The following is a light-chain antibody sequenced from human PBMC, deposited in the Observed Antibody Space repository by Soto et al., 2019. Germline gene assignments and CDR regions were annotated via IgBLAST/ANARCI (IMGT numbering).Light chain of an antibody. V-gene: IGKV1-5*03. CDR1: QTISTW. CDR2: KAS. J-gene: IGKJ1*01. Sequence: DIQMTQSPSTLSGSVGDRVTITCRASQTISTWLAWYQQKPGKAPKPLIYKASTLKSGVPSRFSGSGSGTEFTLTISSLQSEDFAVYYCQQYNNWPETFGQGTKVDIK. CDR3: QQYNNWPET.